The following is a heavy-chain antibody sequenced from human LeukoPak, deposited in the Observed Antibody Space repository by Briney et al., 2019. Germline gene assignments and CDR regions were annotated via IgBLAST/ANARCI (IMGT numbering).Heavy chain of an antibody. J-gene: IGHJ4*02. CDR1: GFTFSSYE. V-gene: IGHV3-48*03. Sequence: GGSLRLSCAASGFTFSSYEMNWVRQAPGKGLEWVSYISSSGSTIYYADSVKGRFTISRDNSKNTLYLQMNSLRAEDTAVYYCAKPHDYGDYTFGYWGQGTLVTVSS. D-gene: IGHD4-17*01. CDR3: AKPHDYGDYTFGY. CDR2: ISSSGSTI.